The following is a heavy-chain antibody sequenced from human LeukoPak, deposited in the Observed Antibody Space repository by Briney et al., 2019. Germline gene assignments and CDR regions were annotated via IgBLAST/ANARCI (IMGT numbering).Heavy chain of an antibody. Sequence: GGSLRLSCAASGFSFRSHGMHWVRQAPGKGLEWVAVISYDGSNKYSADSVKGRFTISRDNSKNTLFLQMNSLRADDTAVYYCARGGSSSWYSSDIWGQGTMVAVSS. CDR3: ARGGSSSWYSSDI. J-gene: IGHJ3*02. D-gene: IGHD6-13*01. CDR1: GFSFRSHG. CDR2: ISYDGSNK. V-gene: IGHV3-30*03.